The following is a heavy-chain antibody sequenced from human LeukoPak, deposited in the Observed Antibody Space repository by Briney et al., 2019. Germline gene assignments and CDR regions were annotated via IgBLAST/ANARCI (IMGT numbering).Heavy chain of an antibody. CDR1: GGSISSHY. V-gene: IGHV4-59*08. D-gene: IGHD7-27*01. J-gene: IGHJ4*02. Sequence: SETLSLTCTVSGGSISSHYWSWIRQPPGKGLEWIGYIYYSGNTNYNPSLKSRVTISVDTSKNQFSLKLSSVTAADTAVYHCARGWGYFDSWGQGTLVTVSS. CDR2: IYYSGNT. CDR3: ARGWGYFDS.